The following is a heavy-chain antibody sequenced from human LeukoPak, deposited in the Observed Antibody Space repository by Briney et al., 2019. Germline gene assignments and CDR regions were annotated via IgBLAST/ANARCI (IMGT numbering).Heavy chain of an antibody. Sequence: PGGSLRLSCVASGFTFNNYWMNWVRQAPGKGLEWVAKINQNGSEKFYVDSVKGRFTISRDNAKNSLYLQMNSLRAEDTAVYYRARYGGYPLFDYWGQGTLVTVSS. CDR3: ARYGGYPLFDY. CDR2: INQNGSEK. J-gene: IGHJ4*02. D-gene: IGHD4-23*01. V-gene: IGHV3-7*05. CDR1: GFTFNNYW.